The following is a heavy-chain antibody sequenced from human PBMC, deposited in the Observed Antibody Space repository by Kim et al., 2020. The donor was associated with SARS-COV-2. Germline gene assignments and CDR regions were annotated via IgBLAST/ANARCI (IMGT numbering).Heavy chain of an antibody. CDR3: ARPPEGEVGWFDP. J-gene: IGHJ5*02. D-gene: IGHD3-16*01. V-gene: IGHV5-51*01. Sequence: YSPSFQGQVTISADKSISTAYLQWSSLKASDTAMYYCARPPEGEVGWFDPWGQGTLVTVSS.